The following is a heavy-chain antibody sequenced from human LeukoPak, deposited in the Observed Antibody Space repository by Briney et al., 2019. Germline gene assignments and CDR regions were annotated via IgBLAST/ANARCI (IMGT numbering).Heavy chain of an antibody. CDR1: GFTFSDYY. J-gene: IGHJ6*04. CDR3: AELGITMIGGV. V-gene: IGHV3-11*04. D-gene: IGHD3-10*02. CDR2: ISSSDSPI. Sequence: GGSLRLSCAASGFTFSDYYMSWIRQAPGKGLEWVSYISSSDSPIYYADSVKGRFTTSRDNAKNSLYLQMNSLRAEDTAVYYCAELGITMIGGVWGKGTTVTISS.